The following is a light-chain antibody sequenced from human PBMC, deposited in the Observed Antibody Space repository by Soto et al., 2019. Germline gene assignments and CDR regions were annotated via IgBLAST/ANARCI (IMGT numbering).Light chain of an antibody. V-gene: IGKV3-11*01. CDR2: DAS. J-gene: IGKJ1*01. Sequence: EIVLTQSPATLSLSPGERATLSCRASQSVSSYLAWYQQKPGQAPRLLIYDASNRATGIPARFSGSGSGTDFTLTISSLEPEDFAVYYCQQRSNWPPETFGQGTKVDNK. CDR3: QQRSNWPPET. CDR1: QSVSSY.